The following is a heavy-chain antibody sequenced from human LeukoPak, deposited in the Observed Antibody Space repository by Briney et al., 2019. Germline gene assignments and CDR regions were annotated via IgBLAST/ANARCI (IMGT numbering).Heavy chain of an antibody. Sequence: SQTLSLTCAISGDTVSSNTAAWNWIGQSPSRGLEWLGRTYYRSKWNTDYAASVQNRITINPDTSTNQFSLQLKSATPEDTAVYYCSRQRSTSTYYFGLDVWGQGTTVTVSS. V-gene: IGHV6-1*01. J-gene: IGHJ6*02. D-gene: IGHD6-6*01. CDR1: GDTVSSNTAA. CDR2: TYYRSKWNT. CDR3: SRQRSTSTYYFGLDV.